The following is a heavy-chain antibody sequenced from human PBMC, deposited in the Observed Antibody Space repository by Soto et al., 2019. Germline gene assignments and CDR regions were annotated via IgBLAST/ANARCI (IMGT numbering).Heavy chain of an antibody. CDR1: GFTFDDYA. CDR2: ISWNSGSI. J-gene: IGHJ4*02. CDR3: AKESIAVAASFDY. Sequence: DVQLVESGGGLVQPGRSLRLSCAASGFTFDDYAMHWVRQAPGKGLEWVSGISWNSGSIGYADSVKGRFTISRDNAKNSLYLQMNSLRAEDTALYYCAKESIAVAASFDYWGQGTLVTVSS. V-gene: IGHV3-9*01. D-gene: IGHD6-19*01.